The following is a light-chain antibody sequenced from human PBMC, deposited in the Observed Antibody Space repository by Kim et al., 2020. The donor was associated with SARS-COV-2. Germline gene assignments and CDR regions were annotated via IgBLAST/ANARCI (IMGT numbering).Light chain of an antibody. V-gene: IGLV3-21*04. CDR2: YDS. Sequence: APGKTARITGGGNHIGSKSLLWYQQKPGQAPVLVIYYDSDRPSGIPERFSGSNSGNTATLTSSRVEAGDEADYYCQVWDSSSDHRVFGGGTQLTVL. J-gene: IGLJ3*02. CDR1: HIGSKS. CDR3: QVWDSSSDHRV.